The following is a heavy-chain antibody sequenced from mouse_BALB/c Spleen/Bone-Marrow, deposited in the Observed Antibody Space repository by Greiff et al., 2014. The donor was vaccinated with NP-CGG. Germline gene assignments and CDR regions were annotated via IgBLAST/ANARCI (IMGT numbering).Heavy chain of an antibody. J-gene: IGHJ3*01. V-gene: IGHV10-3*03. CDR2: IRSKSNNYAT. D-gene: IGHD1-1*01. CDR3: VREDYGRGFAY. Sequence: VQLQQSGGGLVQPKGSLKLSCAASGFTFNTYAMHWVCQAPGKGLEWVARIRSKSNNYATCYADSVKDRFTISRDDSQSMLYLQMNNLKTEDTAMYYCVREDYGRGFAYWGQGTLVTVSA. CDR1: GFTFNTYA.